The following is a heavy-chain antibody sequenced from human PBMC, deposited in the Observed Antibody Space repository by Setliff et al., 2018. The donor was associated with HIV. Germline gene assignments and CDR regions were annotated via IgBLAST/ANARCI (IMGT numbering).Heavy chain of an antibody. J-gene: IGHJ6*03. CDR2: VNHGGSS. CDR3: ARSARKQGYYYYYYMDV. Sequence: ETLSLTCTVSGGSISSYYWSWIRQPPGKGLEWIAEVNHGGSSNYNPSLKSRVTTPLDASRDQFSLNLTSVTAADTAVYYCARSARKQGYYYYYYMDVWAKGSRSPSP. CDR1: GGSISSYY. V-gene: IGHV4-34*01.